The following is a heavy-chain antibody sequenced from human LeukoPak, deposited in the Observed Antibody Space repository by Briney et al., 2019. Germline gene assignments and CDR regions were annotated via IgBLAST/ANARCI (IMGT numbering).Heavy chain of an antibody. Sequence: GESLKISCTGSGYSFSTYWIGWVRQMPGKGLEWVGIIYPDDSDTRYSPSFQGQVTISADKSISTAYLQWSSLKASDTAVYYCARGGDYGDPRRPFNIWGQGTVVTVSS. CDR2: IYPDDSDT. D-gene: IGHD4-17*01. V-gene: IGHV5-51*01. J-gene: IGHJ3*02. CDR1: GYSFSTYW. CDR3: ARGGDYGDPRRPFNI.